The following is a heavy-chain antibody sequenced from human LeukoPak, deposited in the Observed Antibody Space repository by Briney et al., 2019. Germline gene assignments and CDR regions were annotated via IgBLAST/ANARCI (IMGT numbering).Heavy chain of an antibody. CDR2: ISFHGTDT. J-gene: IGHJ5*02. V-gene: IGHV3-30*04. D-gene: IGHD3-22*01. CDR3: ARDLGQYYDTSDNWFDP. Sequence: GGSLRLSCAASGFTFISYAIHWVRQAPGKGLEWVAVISFHGTDTFYADSVKGRFTISRDNAKNTLNPQMNSLRAEDTAVYYCARDLGQYYDTSDNWFDPWGQGTLVTVSS. CDR1: GFTFISYA.